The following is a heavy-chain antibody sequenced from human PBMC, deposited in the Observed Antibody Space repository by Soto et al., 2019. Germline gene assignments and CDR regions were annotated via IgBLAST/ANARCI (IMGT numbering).Heavy chain of an antibody. Sequence: GASVKVSCKASGYTFTSYYMHWVRQAPGQGLEWMGIINPSGGSTNYAQKFQGRVTVTRDTSFRTVYMELSSLRSDDTAVYYFARESGGATATLDYYYFYMDVWGKGTTVTVSS. V-gene: IGHV1-46*01. CDR3: ARESGGATATLDYYYFYMDV. CDR1: GYTFTSYY. CDR2: INPSGGST. J-gene: IGHJ6*03. D-gene: IGHD5-12*01.